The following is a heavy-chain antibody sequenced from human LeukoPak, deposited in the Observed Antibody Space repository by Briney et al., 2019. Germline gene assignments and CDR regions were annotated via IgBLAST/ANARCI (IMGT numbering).Heavy chain of an antibody. J-gene: IGHJ4*02. D-gene: IGHD1-1*01. CDR3: ARSGWNDVPDY. V-gene: IGHV4-59*01. CDR2: IYYSGRT. CDR1: GGSISSYY. Sequence: SETLSLTCTVSGGSISSYYWSWIRQPPGEGLEWIGYIYYSGRTNYNPSLKSRVTISVDTSKNQFSLKLSSVTAADTAVYYCARSGWNDVPDYWGQGTLVTVSS.